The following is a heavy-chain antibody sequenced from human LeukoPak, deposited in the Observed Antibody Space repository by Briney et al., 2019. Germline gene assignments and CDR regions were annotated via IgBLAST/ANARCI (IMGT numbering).Heavy chain of an antibody. Sequence: GGSLRLSCAASGFTFSSYAMHWVRQGPGKGLEYVSAISSNGGSTYYANSVKGRFTISRDNSKNTLYLQMGSLRAEDMAVYYCARGPRYSSSSYYFDYWGQGTLVTVSS. J-gene: IGHJ4*02. CDR3: ARGPRYSSSSYYFDY. CDR1: GFTFSSYA. CDR2: ISSNGGST. V-gene: IGHV3-64*01. D-gene: IGHD6-6*01.